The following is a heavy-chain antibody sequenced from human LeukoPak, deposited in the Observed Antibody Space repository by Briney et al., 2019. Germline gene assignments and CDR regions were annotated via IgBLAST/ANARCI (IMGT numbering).Heavy chain of an antibody. CDR3: ARDSSGWSPDY. V-gene: IGHV4-39*02. Sequence: SETLSLTCTVPGGSISSSSYYWGWIRQPPGKGLEWMGSIYYSGSTYYNPSLKSRVTISVDTSKNQFSLKLSSVTAADTAVYYFARDSSGWSPDYWGQGTLVTVSS. CDR1: GGSISSSSYY. CDR2: IYYSGST. D-gene: IGHD6-19*01. J-gene: IGHJ4*02.